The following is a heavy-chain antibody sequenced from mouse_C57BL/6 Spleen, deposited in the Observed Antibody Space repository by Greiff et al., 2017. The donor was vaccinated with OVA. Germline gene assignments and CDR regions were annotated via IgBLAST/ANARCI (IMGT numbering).Heavy chain of an antibody. CDR1: GYTFTSYW. D-gene: IGHD1-1*02. CDR2: IYPGSGST. J-gene: IGHJ2*01. V-gene: IGHV1-55*01. CDR3: ARGGDGCSY. Sequence: QVQLQQPGAELVKPGASVKMSCKASGYTFTSYWITWVKQRPGQGLEWIGDIYPGSGSTNYNEKFTSKATLTVDTASSTAYMQLSSLTSEDSAVYYCARGGDGCSYWGQGTTLTVSS.